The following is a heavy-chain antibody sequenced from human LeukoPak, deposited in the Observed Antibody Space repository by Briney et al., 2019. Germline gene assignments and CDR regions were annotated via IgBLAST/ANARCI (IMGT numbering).Heavy chain of an antibody. CDR1: GFTFNTYA. CDR2: ISSTGTTI. CDR3: TRESAQNWFDP. Sequence: GGSLRLSCAASGFTFNTYAINWVRQAPGRGLEGVSYISSTGTTIYYADSVRGRFSISRDNAKNSLYLQMNSLRDEDTAVYYCTRESAQNWFDPWGQGTLVTVSS. V-gene: IGHV3-48*02. J-gene: IGHJ5*02.